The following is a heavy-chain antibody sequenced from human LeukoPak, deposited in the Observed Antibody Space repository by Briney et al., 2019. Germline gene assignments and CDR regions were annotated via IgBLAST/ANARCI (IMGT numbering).Heavy chain of an antibody. CDR3: ARHMWNYGPFDY. Sequence: PGESLRISCKGSGYSFTNYWISWVRQMPGKGLEWMGRVDPSDSSSDYSPSFQGHVTISADKSINTAYLQCSTLKASDTAIYYCARHMWNYGPFDYWGQGTLITVSS. V-gene: IGHV5-10-1*01. D-gene: IGHD1-7*01. CDR2: VDPSDSSS. J-gene: IGHJ4*02. CDR1: GYSFTNYW.